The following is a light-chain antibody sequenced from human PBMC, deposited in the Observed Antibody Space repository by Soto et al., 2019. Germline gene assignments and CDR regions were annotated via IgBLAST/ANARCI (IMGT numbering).Light chain of an antibody. Sequence: VLTQSPGTLSLSPGESATLSCGASQTVSITYLTWYQQKPGQAPRLLIFGASKRATGIPDRFSGSGSGRDFTLTISGLEHEDFAVYYCQQYGSSTLISFGQGTRLE. CDR1: QTVSITY. V-gene: IGKV3-20*01. CDR2: GAS. J-gene: IGKJ5*01. CDR3: QQYGSSTLIS.